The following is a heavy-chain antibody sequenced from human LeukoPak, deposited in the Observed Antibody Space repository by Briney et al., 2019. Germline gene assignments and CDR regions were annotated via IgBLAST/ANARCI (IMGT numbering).Heavy chain of an antibody. CDR2: ISGSGGST. J-gene: IGHJ4*02. V-gene: IGHV3-23*01. CDR1: GFTFSSYA. D-gene: IGHD3-10*01. CDR3: AKDYRILLLWFGEYIH. Sequence: GGSLRLPCAASGFTFSSYAMSWVRQAPGKGLEWVSAISGSGGSTYYADSVKGRFTISRDNSKNTLYLQMNSLRAEDTAVYYCAKDYRILLLWFGEYIHWGQGTLVTVSS.